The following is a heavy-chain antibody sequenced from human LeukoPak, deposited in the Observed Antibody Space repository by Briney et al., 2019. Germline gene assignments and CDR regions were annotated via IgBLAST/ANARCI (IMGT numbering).Heavy chain of an antibody. V-gene: IGHV3-23*01. CDR3: AREALIAARRYMDV. J-gene: IGHJ6*03. CDR2: TDRGVGSTNT. Sequence: GGSLRLSCAASGFTLSIYDMSWVRQAPGKGLECVSATDRGVGSTNTYYADSVKGRFTISRDNSKNTLYLQMNSLRAEDTAVYYCAREALIAARRYMDVWGKGTTVTVSS. D-gene: IGHD6-6*01. CDR1: GFTLSIYD.